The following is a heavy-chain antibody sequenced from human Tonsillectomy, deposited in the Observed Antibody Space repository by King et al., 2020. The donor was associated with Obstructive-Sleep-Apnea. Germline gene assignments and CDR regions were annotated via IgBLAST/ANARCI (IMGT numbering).Heavy chain of an antibody. CDR3: ARTNYYDSTTYPTGAFDI. D-gene: IGHD3-22*01. CDR1: GFSLSSARMG. V-gene: IGHV2-26*01. Sequence: ITLKESGPVLVKPTETLTLTCTVSGFSLSSARMGVSWIRQPPGKALEWLAHIFSNDEKSYTTSLKSRLTISKDTTKSQVVLTMTSTDPVDTATYYCARTNYYDSTTYPTGAFDIWGQGTMVTVSS. CDR2: IFSNDEK. J-gene: IGHJ3*02.